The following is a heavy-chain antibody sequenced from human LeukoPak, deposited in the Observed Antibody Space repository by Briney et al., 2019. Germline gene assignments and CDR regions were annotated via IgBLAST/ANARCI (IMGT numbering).Heavy chain of an antibody. V-gene: IGHV4-39*07. CDR3: ARGVDGNGYFDY. J-gene: IGHJ4*02. CDR2: IYHSGST. D-gene: IGHD2-8*01. Sequence: SETLSLTCTVSGGSISSSSYYWGWIRQPPGKGLEWIGSIYHSGSTYYNPSLKSRVTKSVDTSKNQFSLKLHSVTAADTAVYYCARGVDGNGYFDYWGQGTLVTVS. CDR1: GGSISSSSYY.